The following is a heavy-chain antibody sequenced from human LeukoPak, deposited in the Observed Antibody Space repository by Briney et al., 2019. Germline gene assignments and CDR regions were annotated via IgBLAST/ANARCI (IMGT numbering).Heavy chain of an antibody. V-gene: IGHV3-74*01. CDR2: INSDGSST. D-gene: IGHD2-2*01. CDR3: ARAQYQLLIDY. J-gene: IGHJ4*02. CDR1: GFTFSSYW. Sequence: PGGSLRLSCAASGFTFSSYWMHWVRQAPGKGLVWVPRINSDGSSTSYADSVKGRFTISRDNAKNTLYLQMNSLRAEDTAVYYCARAQYQLLIDYWGQGTLVTVSS.